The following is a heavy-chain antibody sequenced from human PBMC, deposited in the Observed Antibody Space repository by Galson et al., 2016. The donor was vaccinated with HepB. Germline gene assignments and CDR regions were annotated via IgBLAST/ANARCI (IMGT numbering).Heavy chain of an antibody. D-gene: IGHD6-19*01. CDR2: IFYSGST. Sequence: TLSLTCTVSGDSLSSGDYYWSWIRQHPGKGLEWIGYIFYSGSTFYNTSLKSRVTISVDTSKSQFSLRMNSVTAANTAVYYCARWSEEQWLGAFDYWGRGTLVTVSS. CDR3: ARWSEEQWLGAFDY. J-gene: IGHJ4*02. CDR1: GDSLSSGDYY. V-gene: IGHV4-31*03.